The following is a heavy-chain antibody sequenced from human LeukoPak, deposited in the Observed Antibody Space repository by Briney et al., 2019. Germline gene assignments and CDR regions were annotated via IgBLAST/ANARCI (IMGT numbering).Heavy chain of an antibody. V-gene: IGHV4-34*01. CDR2: INHSGST. CDR1: GGSFSGYY. J-gene: IGHJ5*02. D-gene: IGHD2-15*01. Sequence: SETLSLTCAVYGGSFSGYYWSWIRQPPGKGLEWIGEINHSGSTNYNPSLKSRVTISVDTSKNQFSLKLSSVTAADTAVNYCARRVVVVAATERCDWFDPWGQGTLVTVSS. CDR3: ARRVVVVAATERCDWFDP.